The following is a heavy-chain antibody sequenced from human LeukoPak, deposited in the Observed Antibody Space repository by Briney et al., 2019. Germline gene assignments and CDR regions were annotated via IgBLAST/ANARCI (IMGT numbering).Heavy chain of an antibody. V-gene: IGHV3-21*01. D-gene: IGHD6-13*01. CDR1: GFTFSSYS. CDR2: ISSSSSYI. CDR3: ARDRESIAAAGTYFDY. Sequence: GGSLRLSRAASGFTFSSYSMNWVRQAPGKGLEWVSSISSSSSYIYYADSVKGRFTISRDNAKNSLYLQMNSLRAEDTAVYYCARDRESIAAAGTYFDYWGQGTLVTVSS. J-gene: IGHJ4*02.